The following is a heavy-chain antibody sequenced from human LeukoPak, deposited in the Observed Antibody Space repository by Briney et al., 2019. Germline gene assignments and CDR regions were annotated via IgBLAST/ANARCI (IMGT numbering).Heavy chain of an antibody. J-gene: IGHJ4*02. CDR3: ARGGYSRLDY. D-gene: IGHD5-18*01. CDR2: INPNSGGT. Sequence: GASVKVSCKASGYTFTSYAMNWVRQAPGQGLEWMGWINPNSGGTNYAQKFQGRVTMTRDTSISTAYMELRSLRSDDTAVYYCARGGYSRLDYWGQGTLVTVSS. CDR1: GYTFTSYA. V-gene: IGHV1-2*02.